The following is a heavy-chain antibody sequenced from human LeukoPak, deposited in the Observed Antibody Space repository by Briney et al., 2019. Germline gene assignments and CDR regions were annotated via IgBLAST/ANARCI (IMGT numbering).Heavy chain of an antibody. J-gene: IGHJ4*02. Sequence: ASVKVSCKTSGYIFTDYYIQWVRQAPGQGLEWMGWINPNSGNTGYAQKFQGRVTMTRNTSISTAYMELSSLRSEDTAVYYCASGLSSGWYRRDYWGQGTLVTVSS. V-gene: IGHV1-8*02. CDR3: ASGLSSGWYRRDY. CDR2: INPNSGNT. CDR1: GYIFTDYY. D-gene: IGHD6-19*01.